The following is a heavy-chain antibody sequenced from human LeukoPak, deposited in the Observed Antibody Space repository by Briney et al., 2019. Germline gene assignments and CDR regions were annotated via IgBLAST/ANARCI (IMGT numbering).Heavy chain of an antibody. CDR3: AREPPLGYQVDY. CDR1: GYTFTGYY. CDR2: INPNSGGT. Sequence: ASVKVSCKASGYTFTGYYMHWVRRAPGQGLEWMGWINPNSGGTNYAQKFQGRVTMTRDTSISTAYMELSRLRSDDTAVYYCAREPPLGYQVDYWGQGTLVTVSS. D-gene: IGHD2-2*01. J-gene: IGHJ4*02. V-gene: IGHV1-2*02.